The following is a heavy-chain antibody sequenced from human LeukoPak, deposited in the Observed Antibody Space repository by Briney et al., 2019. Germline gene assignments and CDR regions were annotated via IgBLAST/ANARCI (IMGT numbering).Heavy chain of an antibody. CDR3: ARFKGSRVDPSYDY. CDR2: INPSGGST. D-gene: IGHD4-23*01. V-gene: IGHV1-46*01. CDR1: GYTFTSYY. Sequence: GASVKVSCKASGYTFTSYYMHWVRQAPGQGLEWMGIINPSGGSTSYAQKFQGRVTMTRDTSISTAYMELSRLRSDDPAVYYCARFKGSRVDPSYDYWGQGTLVTVSS. J-gene: IGHJ4*02.